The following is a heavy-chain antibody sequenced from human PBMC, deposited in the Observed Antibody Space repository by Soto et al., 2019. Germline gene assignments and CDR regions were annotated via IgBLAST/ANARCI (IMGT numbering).Heavy chain of an antibody. CDR3: ARSFGWYAIDY. J-gene: IGHJ4*02. CDR2: ISHSGSV. Sequence: QVLLQESGPGLVQPSGTLSLSCAVSGGSISSSHFWGWVRQPPGKGLEWVGDISHSGSVNYNPSLKSRVTISIDKSKNQFSLKLNSVTAADTAAYYCARSFGWYAIDYWGQGTLVIVSS. CDR1: GGSISSSHF. V-gene: IGHV4-4*02. D-gene: IGHD6-19*01.